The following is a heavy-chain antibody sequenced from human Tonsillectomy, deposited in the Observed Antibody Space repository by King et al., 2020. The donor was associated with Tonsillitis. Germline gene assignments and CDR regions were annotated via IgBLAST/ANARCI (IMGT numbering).Heavy chain of an antibody. V-gene: IGHV3-33*01. CDR3: ARDGARYYDFWSGYYAPNNWFDP. D-gene: IGHD3-3*01. CDR1: GFTFSSYG. J-gene: IGHJ5*02. Sequence: QLVESGGGVVQPGRSLRLSCAASGFTFSSYGMHWVRQAPGKGLEWVAVIWYDGSNKYYADSVKGRFTISRDNSKNTLYLQMNSLRAEDTAVYYCARDGARYYDFWSGYYAPNNWFDPWGQGTLVTVSS. CDR2: IWYDGSNK.